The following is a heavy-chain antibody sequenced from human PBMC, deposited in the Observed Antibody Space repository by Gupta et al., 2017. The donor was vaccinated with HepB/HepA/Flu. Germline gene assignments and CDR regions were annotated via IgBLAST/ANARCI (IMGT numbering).Heavy chain of an antibody. Sequence: QVQLVESGGGLVKPGGSLRLSCAASGSTFSDYYMSWIRQAPGKGLGWVSYISSGGGTIHYTDSVKGRFTISRDNAKNSLYLQVNSLRAEDTAVYYCARSGTADGLDVWGQGTTVTVSS. D-gene: IGHD1-1*01. J-gene: IGHJ6*02. CDR2: ISSGGGTI. CDR1: GSTFSDYY. CDR3: ARSGTADGLDV. V-gene: IGHV3-11*01.